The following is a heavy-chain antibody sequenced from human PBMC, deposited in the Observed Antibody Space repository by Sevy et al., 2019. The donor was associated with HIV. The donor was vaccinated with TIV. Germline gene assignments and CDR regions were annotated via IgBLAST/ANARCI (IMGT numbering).Heavy chain of an antibody. CDR1: GFPFSTYY. J-gene: IGHJ4*02. V-gene: IGHV3-11*01. CDR3: ARDHGYSSGWYGPHFDY. Sequence: GGSLRLSCAASGFPFSTYYMTWIRQAPGKGLEWLAYISLSHHTIYYADSVKGRFTISRDNAKNSLYLQMNNLRAEDTATYYCARDHGYSSGWYGPHFDYWGQGALVTVSS. D-gene: IGHD6-19*01. CDR2: ISLSHHTI.